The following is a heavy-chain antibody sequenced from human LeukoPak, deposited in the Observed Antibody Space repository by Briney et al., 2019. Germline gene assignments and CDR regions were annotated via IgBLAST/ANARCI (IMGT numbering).Heavy chain of an antibody. Sequence: ASVKVSCKASGYTFTSYYMHWVRQAPGQGLEWMGIINPSGGSTSYAQKFQGRVTMTRDMSTSTVYMELSSLRSEDTAVYYCASDYGDYVDAFDIWGQGTMVTVSS. CDR2: INPSGGST. CDR3: ASDYGDYVDAFDI. V-gene: IGHV1-46*01. D-gene: IGHD4-17*01. CDR1: GYTFTSYY. J-gene: IGHJ3*02.